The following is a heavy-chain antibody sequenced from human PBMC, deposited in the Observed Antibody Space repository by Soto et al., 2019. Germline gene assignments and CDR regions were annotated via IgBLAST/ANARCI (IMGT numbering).Heavy chain of an antibody. V-gene: IGHV3-7*03. Sequence: GGSLRLSCAASGFTFSSYWMSWVRQAPGKGLEWVANIKQDGSEKYYVDSVKGRFTISRDNAKNSLYLQMNSLRAEDTAFYYCARAPGYSGDFFDYWGQGTLVTVS. CDR3: ARAPGYSGDFFDY. J-gene: IGHJ4*02. D-gene: IGHD4-17*01. CDR2: IKQDGSEK. CDR1: GFTFSSYW.